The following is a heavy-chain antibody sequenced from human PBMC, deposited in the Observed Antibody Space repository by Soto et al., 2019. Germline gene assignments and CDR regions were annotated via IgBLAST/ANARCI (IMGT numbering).Heavy chain of an antibody. CDR2: QTGST. Sequence: QVQVQESGPGLVKPSETLSLTCAVSGVSVTSGIHHFLWIRQPPGKGLEWIGQTGSTNYNPSLKSRISISLDTSKNQFSLNLNSVTSADTAVYYCGVYRAGSGGNGYCGQGTLVTISS. J-gene: IGHJ4*02. CDR3: GVYRAGSGGNGY. V-gene: IGHV4-61*01. CDR1: GVSVTSGIHH. D-gene: IGHD6-19*01.